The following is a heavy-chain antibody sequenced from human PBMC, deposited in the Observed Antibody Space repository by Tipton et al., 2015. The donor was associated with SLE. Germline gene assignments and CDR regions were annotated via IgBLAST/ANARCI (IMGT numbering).Heavy chain of an antibody. J-gene: IGHJ4*02. Sequence: TLSLTCTVSGGSISSYHWSWIRQPPGKGLEWIGYIYYSGSTNYNPSLKSRVTISVDTSKNQFSLKLSSVTAADTAVYYCAREGSGDSSGYYYDYWGQGTLATVSS. CDR1: GGSISSYH. CDR3: AREGSGDSSGYYYDY. V-gene: IGHV4-59*01. CDR2: IYYSGST. D-gene: IGHD3-22*01.